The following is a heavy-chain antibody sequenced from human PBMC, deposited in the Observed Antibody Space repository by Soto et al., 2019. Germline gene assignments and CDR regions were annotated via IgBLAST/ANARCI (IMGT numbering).Heavy chain of an antibody. Sequence: GASVKVSCKASGYTFTSYGISWVRQAPGQGLEWMGWISAYNGNTNYAQKLQGRVTMTTDTSTSTAYMELRNLRSDDTAVYYCARAGLYDFWSGYYTRPQAEFDYWGQGTLVTVSS. J-gene: IGHJ4*02. CDR1: GYTFTSYG. CDR2: ISAYNGNT. CDR3: ARAGLYDFWSGYYTRPQAEFDY. D-gene: IGHD3-3*01. V-gene: IGHV1-18*01.